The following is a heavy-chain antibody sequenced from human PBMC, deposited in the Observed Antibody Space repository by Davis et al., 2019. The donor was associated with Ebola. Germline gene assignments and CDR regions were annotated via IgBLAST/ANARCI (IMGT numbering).Heavy chain of an antibody. Sequence: GESLKISCAASGFTFSSYGMHWVRQAPGKGLEWVANIKQDGSQTYHMDSVKGRFTISRDNAKNSLYLQMNSLRAEDTAVYYCTRGSTGSWGQGTLVTVSS. D-gene: IGHD2-8*02. CDR1: GFTFSSYG. CDR2: IKQDGSQT. CDR3: TRGSTGS. V-gene: IGHV3-7*03. J-gene: IGHJ5*02.